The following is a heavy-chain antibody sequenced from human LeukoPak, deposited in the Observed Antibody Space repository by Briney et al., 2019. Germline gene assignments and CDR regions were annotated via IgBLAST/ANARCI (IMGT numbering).Heavy chain of an antibody. V-gene: IGHV3-23*01. J-gene: IGHJ4*02. D-gene: IGHD3-22*01. CDR1: GFTFSSYA. Sequence: GGSLRLSCAASGFTFSSYAVSWVRQAPGKGLEWVSAISGSGGSTYYADSVKGRFTISRDNSKNTLYLQMNSLRAEDTAVYYCAKDLDYYDSSGYYLGYWGQGTLVTVSS. CDR2: ISGSGGST. CDR3: AKDLDYYDSSGYYLGY.